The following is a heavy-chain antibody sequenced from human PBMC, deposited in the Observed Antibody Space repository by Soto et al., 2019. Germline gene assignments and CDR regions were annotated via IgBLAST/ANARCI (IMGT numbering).Heavy chain of an antibody. CDR3: ARPQTGHSGDSQFDP. CDR2: INHSGST. D-gene: IGHD4-17*01. CDR1: GGSFSGYY. V-gene: IGHV4-34*01. J-gene: IGHJ5*02. Sequence: SETLSLTCAVYGGSFSGYYWSWIRQPPGKGLEWIGEINHSGSTNYNPSLKSRVTISVDTSKNQFSLKLTSVTAADTAVYYCARPQTGHSGDSQFDPWGQGSLVTVSS.